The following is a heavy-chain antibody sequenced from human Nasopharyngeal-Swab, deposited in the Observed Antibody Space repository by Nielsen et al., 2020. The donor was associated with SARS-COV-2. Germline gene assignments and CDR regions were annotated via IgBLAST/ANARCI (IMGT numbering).Heavy chain of an antibody. D-gene: IGHD3-16*01. J-gene: IGHJ6*03. CDR3: AGCRGSGGYYYYHYYMDV. V-gene: IGHV1-69*06. CDR2: IIPIFGTA. Sequence: SVKVSCKASGGTFSSYAISWVRQAPGQGLEWMGGIIPIFGTANYAQKFQGRVTITADKSTSTAYIELSSLRSEDTAVYYCAGCRGSGGYYYYHYYMDVWGKGTTVTVSS. CDR1: GGTFSSYA.